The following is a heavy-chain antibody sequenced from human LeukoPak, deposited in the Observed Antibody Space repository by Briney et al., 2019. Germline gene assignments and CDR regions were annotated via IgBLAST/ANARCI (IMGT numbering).Heavy chain of an antibody. CDR1: GFIFSNYA. J-gene: IGHJ4*02. V-gene: IGHV3-23*01. CDR2: ISGRSGST. D-gene: IGHD3-9*01. CDR3: AKWGDYDVLTGYYVSDF. Sequence: GGSLRLSCAASGFIFSNYAMYWVRQAPGKGLEWVSAISGRSGSTYYADSVKGRFTISRDSSKNTLYLQMNSLRADDTAVYYCAKWGDYDVLTGYYVSDFWGQGTPVTVSS.